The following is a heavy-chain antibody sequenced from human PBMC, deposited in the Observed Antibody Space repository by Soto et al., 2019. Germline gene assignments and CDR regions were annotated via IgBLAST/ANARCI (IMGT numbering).Heavy chain of an antibody. V-gene: IGHV4-30-4*01. Sequence: SETLSLTCTVSGGSISSGDYYWSWIRQPPGKGLEWIGYIYYSGSTYYNPSLKSRVTISVDTSKNQFSLKLSSVTAADTAVYYCARIISYDSSGYPREGYFDYWGQGTLVTVSS. CDR2: IYYSGST. CDR1: GGSISSGDYY. CDR3: ARIISYDSSGYPREGYFDY. D-gene: IGHD3-22*01. J-gene: IGHJ4*02.